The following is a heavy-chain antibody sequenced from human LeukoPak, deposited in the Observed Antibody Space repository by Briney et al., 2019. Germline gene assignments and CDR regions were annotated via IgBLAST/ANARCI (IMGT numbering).Heavy chain of an antibody. V-gene: IGHV4-38-2*02. CDR2: IYYSGST. CDR3: AREPELYYYDSSGYYYAQSWFDP. J-gene: IGHJ5*02. Sequence: LRLSCAASGFTLSEYYMDWVRQPPGKGLEWIGSIYYSGSTYYNPSLKSRVTISVDTSKNQFSLKLSSVTAADTAVYYCAREPELYYYDSSGYYYAQSWFDPWGQGTLVTVSS. D-gene: IGHD3-22*01. CDR1: GFTLSEYY.